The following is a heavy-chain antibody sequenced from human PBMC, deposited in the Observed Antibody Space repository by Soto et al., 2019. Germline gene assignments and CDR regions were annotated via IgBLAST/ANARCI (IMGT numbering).Heavy chain of an antibody. CDR2: LYSGGTS. CDR1: GFSISSNY. D-gene: IGHD3-10*01. J-gene: IGHJ4*02. Sequence: EVQLVETGGGLIQPGGSLRLSCAASGFSISSNYTTWVRQAPGKGLEWVSLLYSGGTSYYADSVKGRFTISRDNSKNTLFLQMNRLKTEDTAVYYCARGQQVSTIRGVQGFDYWGQGTLVTVSS. CDR3: ARGQQVSTIRGVQGFDY. V-gene: IGHV3-53*02.